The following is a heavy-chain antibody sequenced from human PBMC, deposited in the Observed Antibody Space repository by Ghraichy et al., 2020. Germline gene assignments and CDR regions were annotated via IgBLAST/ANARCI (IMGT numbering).Heavy chain of an antibody. CDR1: GFSLSNARMG. Sequence: SGPTLVKPTETLTLTCTVSGFSLSNARMGVSWIRQPPGKALEWLAHIFSNDEKSYSTSLKSRLTISKDTSKSQVVLTMTNMDPVDTATYYCARTTWDIAARDYYYGMDVWGQGTTVTVSS. CDR2: IFSNDEK. CDR3: ARTTWDIAARDYYYGMDV. J-gene: IGHJ6*02. V-gene: IGHV2-26*01. D-gene: IGHD6-6*01.